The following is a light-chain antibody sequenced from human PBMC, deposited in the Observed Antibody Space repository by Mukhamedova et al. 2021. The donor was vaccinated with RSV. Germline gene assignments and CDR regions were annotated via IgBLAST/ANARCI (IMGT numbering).Light chain of an antibody. Sequence: GDRVAITCRASQDIRGYLAWYQQKPGTAPKLLIHDASTLENGVPSRFSGTGSGTDFTLTINSLQSEDFATYYCQQYFNYPRTFGQ. J-gene: IGKJ2*01. V-gene: IGKV1-8*01. CDR3: QQYFNYPRT. CDR2: DAS. CDR1: QDIRGY.